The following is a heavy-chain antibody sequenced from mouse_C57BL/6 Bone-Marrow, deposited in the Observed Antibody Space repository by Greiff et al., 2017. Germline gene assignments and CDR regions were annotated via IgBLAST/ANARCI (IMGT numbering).Heavy chain of an antibody. V-gene: IGHV5-6*02. CDR1: GFTFSSYG. Sequence: EVKVVESGGDLVKPGGSLKLSCAASGFTFSSYGMSWVRQTPDKRLEWVATISSGGSYTYYPDSVKGRFTISRDNAKNTLYLQMSSLKSEDTAMYYCARRRGFAYWGQGTLVTVSA. J-gene: IGHJ3*01. CDR2: ISSGGSYT. CDR3: ARRRGFAY.